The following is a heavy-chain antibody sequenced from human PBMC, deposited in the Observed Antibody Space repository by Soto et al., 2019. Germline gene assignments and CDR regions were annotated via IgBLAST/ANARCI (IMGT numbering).Heavy chain of an antibody. J-gene: IGHJ4*02. CDR3: ARVETCWSTSCYCVFDS. CDR2: INSDGSST. D-gene: IGHD2-2*01. Sequence: EVQLVESGGGLVQPGGSLRLSCAASGFTFSSYWMHWVRQVPGKGLVWVSRINSDGSSTTYADSVKGRFTISRDNAENTLYLQMNSLRAGDTGVYYCARVETCWSTSCYCVFDSWGQGTLVTVSS. V-gene: IGHV3-74*01. CDR1: GFTFSSYW.